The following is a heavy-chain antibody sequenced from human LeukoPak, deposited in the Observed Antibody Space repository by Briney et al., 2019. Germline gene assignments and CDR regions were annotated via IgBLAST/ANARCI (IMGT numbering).Heavy chain of an antibody. CDR2: IWYDGSNK. CDR3: AKDRSSSWYHNWYFDL. Sequence: PGGSLRLSCAASGFTFSSYGMHWVRQAPGKGLEWVAVIWYDGSNKYYADSVKGRFTISRDNSKNTLYLQMNSLRAEDTAVYYCAKDRSSSWYHNWYFDLWGRGTLVTVSS. D-gene: IGHD6-13*01. J-gene: IGHJ2*01. CDR1: GFTFSSYG. V-gene: IGHV3-33*06.